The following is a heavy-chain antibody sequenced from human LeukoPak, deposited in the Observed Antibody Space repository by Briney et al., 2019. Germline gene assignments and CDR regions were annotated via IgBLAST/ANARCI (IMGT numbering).Heavy chain of an antibody. CDR2: ISAYNGNT. CDR3: ARQAYCSSTSCSMGRAFDI. CDR1: GYTFTSYG. Sequence: ASVKVPCKASGYTFTSYGISWVRQAPGQGLEWMGWISAYNGNTNYAQKLQGRVTMTTDTSTSTAYMELRSLRSDDTAVYYCARQAYCSSTSCSMGRAFDIWGQGTMVTVSS. D-gene: IGHD2-2*01. J-gene: IGHJ3*02. V-gene: IGHV1-18*01.